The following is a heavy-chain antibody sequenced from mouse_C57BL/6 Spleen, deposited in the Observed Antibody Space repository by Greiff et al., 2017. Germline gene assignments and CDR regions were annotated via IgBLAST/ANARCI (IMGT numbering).Heavy chain of an antibody. CDR1: GFSFNTYA. V-gene: IGHV10-1*01. Sequence: EVQLVESGGGLVQPKGSLKLSCAASGFSFNTYAMNWVRQAPGKGLEWVARIRSKSNNYATYYADSVKDRFTISRDDSESMLYLQMNNLKTEDTAMYYGVRHYPYYYAMDYWGQGTSVTVSS. J-gene: IGHJ4*01. CDR2: IRSKSNNYAT. CDR3: VRHYPYYYAMDY.